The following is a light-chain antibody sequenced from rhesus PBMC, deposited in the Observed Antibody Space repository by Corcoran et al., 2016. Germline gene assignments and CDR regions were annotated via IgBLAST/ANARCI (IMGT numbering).Light chain of an antibody. J-gene: IGKJ2*01. CDR3: QHGYGTPYS. CDR2: KAS. V-gene: IGKV1-25*01. Sequence: DIQMTQSPSSLSASVGDRVTITCKASQGISNNLAWYQQKPGKVPKLLIYKASTLQSGVPSRFSGSGSGTDFTLTISSLHPEDFATFYCQHGYGTPYSFGQETKVEIK. CDR1: QGISNN.